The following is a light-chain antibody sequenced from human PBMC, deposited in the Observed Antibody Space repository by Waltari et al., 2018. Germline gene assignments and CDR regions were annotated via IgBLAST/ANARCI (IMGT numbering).Light chain of an antibody. V-gene: IGKV3-20*01. Sequence: EIVLTQSPGTLSLSPGARATLSCRASQSVSSNYLAWDQQKPGQAPRLLIYGASSRATGIPDRFSGSGSGTAFTLTISRLEPDDFAVYYCQEYDDSPPWTFGQGTKVEIK. CDR3: QEYDDSPPWT. CDR2: GAS. J-gene: IGKJ1*01. CDR1: QSVSSNY.